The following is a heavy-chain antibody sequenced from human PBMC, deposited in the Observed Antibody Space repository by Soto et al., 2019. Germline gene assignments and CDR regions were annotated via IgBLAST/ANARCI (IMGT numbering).Heavy chain of an antibody. V-gene: IGHV1-18*01. CDR3: ARGVLTSVYYVICAFDI. CDR1: GYTFTSYG. D-gene: IGHD3-22*01. J-gene: IGHJ3*02. Sequence: ASVKVSCKASGYTFTSYGISWVRQAPGQGLEWMGWISAYNGNTNYAQKLQGRVTMTTDTSTSTAYMELRSLRSDDTAVYYCARGVLTSVYYVICAFDIWGQGTMVTVSS. CDR2: ISAYNGNT.